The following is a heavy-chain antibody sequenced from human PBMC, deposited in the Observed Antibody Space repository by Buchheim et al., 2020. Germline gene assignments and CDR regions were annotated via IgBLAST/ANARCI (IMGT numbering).Heavy chain of an antibody. CDR2: ISYDGSEK. D-gene: IGHD3-22*01. CDR1: GFTFNRHG. CDR3: AKDFAHYDTTGYYYLYYFDS. V-gene: IGHV3-30*18. J-gene: IGHJ4*02. Sequence: QVHLVESGGGVVQPGRSLRLSCAASGFTFNRHGMHWVRQAPGKGLEWVAVISYDGSEKHYADSVKGRFTISRDNSKNTLFPQMDDPRAEDTALYYCAKDFAHYDTTGYYYLYYFDSWGQGTL.